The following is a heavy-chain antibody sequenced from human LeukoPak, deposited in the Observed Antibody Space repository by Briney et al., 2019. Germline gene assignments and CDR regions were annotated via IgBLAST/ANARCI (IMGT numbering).Heavy chain of an antibody. CDR3: ARVETTVVTG. CDR1: GGSISSGGYS. Sequence: SQTLSLTCAVSGGSISSGGYSWSWIRQPPGKGLEWIGYIYHSGSTYYNPPLKSRVTISVDRSKNQFSLKLSSVTAADTAVYYCARVETTVVTGWGQGTLVTVSS. V-gene: IGHV4-30-2*01. CDR2: IYHSGST. D-gene: IGHD4-23*01. J-gene: IGHJ4*02.